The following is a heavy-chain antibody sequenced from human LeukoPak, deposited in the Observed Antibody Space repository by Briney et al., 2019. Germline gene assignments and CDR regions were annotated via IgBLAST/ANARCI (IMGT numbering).Heavy chain of an antibody. Sequence: PGGSLRLSCAASGFTFSSYSMNWVRQAPGKGLEWVSSFTSRSGTIYYADSVKGRFTISRDNAKNSLFLQMSSLRVEDTAVYYCARESSGIAATDKIDFWGQGTLVTVSS. V-gene: IGHV3-21*01. J-gene: IGHJ4*02. CDR1: GFTFSSYS. D-gene: IGHD6-13*01. CDR2: FTSRSGTI. CDR3: ARESSGIAATDKIDF.